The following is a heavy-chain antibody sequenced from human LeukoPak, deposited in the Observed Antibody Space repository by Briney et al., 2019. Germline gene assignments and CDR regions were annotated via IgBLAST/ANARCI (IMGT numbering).Heavy chain of an antibody. D-gene: IGHD6-13*01. V-gene: IGHV4-39*01. CDR1: GGSIRNSNYY. CDR2: IYYSGST. CDR3: ARAPERSSWYGMDV. Sequence: SETLSLTCTVSGGSIRNSNYYWGWIRQPPGKGLEWIGSIYYSGSTYYNPSLKSRVTISVDTSKNQFSLKLSSVTAADTAVYYCARAPERSSWYGMDVWGQGTTVTVSS. J-gene: IGHJ6*02.